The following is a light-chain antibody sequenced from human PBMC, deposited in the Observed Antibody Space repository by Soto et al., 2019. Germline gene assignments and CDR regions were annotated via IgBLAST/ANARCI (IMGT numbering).Light chain of an antibody. CDR3: QQYHSYPRT. J-gene: IGKJ1*01. V-gene: IGKV1-8*01. CDR1: QDVSSY. Sequence: AIRMTQSPSSFSASTGDRVTITCRARQDVSSYLAWYQQKPGIAPKVLIYGASTLQSGVPPRFSGSGSGTDFNFTISRLQPEDFATYYCQQYHSYPRTFGQGTKVEIK. CDR2: GAS.